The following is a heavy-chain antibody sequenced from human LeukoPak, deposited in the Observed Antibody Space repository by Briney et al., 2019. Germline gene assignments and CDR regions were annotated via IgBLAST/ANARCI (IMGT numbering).Heavy chain of an antibody. CDR2: INPNSGGT. CDR3: AREYYYDSSGYPYHFDY. J-gene: IGHJ4*02. CDR1: GYTFTGYY. V-gene: IGHV1-2*02. D-gene: IGHD3-22*01. Sequence: ASVKVSCKASGYTFTGYYMHWVRQAPGQGLEWMGWINPNSGGTNYAQKFQGRVTMTRDTSISTAYMELSRLRSDDTAVYYCAREYYYDSSGYPYHFDYWGQGTLVTVSS.